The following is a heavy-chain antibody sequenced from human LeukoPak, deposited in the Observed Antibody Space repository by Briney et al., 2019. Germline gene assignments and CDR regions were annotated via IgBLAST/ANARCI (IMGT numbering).Heavy chain of an antibody. J-gene: IGHJ4*02. CDR2: IYYSGST. Sequence: ASETLSLTCTVSGGSISSSSYYWGWIRQPPGKGLEWIGSIYYSGSTYYNPSLKSRVTISVDTSKNRFSLKLSSVTAADTAVYYCARDPSSWEFDFWGQGTLVTVSS. CDR1: GGSISSSSYY. CDR3: ARDPSSWEFDF. D-gene: IGHD6-13*01. V-gene: IGHV4-39*07.